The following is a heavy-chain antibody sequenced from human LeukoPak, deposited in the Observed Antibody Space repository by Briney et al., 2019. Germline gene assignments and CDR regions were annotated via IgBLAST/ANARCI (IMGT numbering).Heavy chain of an antibody. D-gene: IGHD3-3*01. CDR2: INPNSGGT. Sequence: GTSVKVSCMASGYTFTRYHMHSVGQAPGQGRAWMGWINPNSGGTNYSQKSQGRVTMTRDKSISTAYMELRRLRSDDTAVYYCARLDFWSGYSYYYYGMDVWGQGTTVTVSS. CDR1: GYTFTRYH. CDR3: ARLDFWSGYSYYYYGMDV. V-gene: IGHV1-2*02. J-gene: IGHJ6*02.